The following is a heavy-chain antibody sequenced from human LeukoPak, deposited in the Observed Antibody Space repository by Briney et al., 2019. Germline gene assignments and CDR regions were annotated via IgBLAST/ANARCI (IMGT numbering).Heavy chain of an antibody. CDR2: INHSGST. Sequence: PSETLSLTCAVYGGSFSGYYWSWIRQPPGKGLEWIGEINHSGSTNYNPSLKSRVTISVDTSKNQFSLKLSSVTAADTAVYYCARHLYGGNSDFDYWGQGTLVTVSS. CDR1: GGSFSGYY. D-gene: IGHD4-23*01. J-gene: IGHJ4*02. V-gene: IGHV4-34*01. CDR3: ARHLYGGNSDFDY.